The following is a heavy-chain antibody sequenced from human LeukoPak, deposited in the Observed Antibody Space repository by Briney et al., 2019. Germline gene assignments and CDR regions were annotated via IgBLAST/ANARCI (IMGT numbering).Heavy chain of an antibody. Sequence: GASVKVSCKASGYTFTSYYMHWVRQAPGQGLEWMGIINPSGGSTSYAQKFQGRVTMTRDMSTSTVYMELSSLRFEDTAVYYCARDQGSSWYDYYYYYMDVWGKGTTVTVSS. CDR3: ARDQGSSWYDYYYYYMDV. D-gene: IGHD6-13*01. J-gene: IGHJ6*03. CDR2: INPSGGST. CDR1: GYTFTSYY. V-gene: IGHV1-46*01.